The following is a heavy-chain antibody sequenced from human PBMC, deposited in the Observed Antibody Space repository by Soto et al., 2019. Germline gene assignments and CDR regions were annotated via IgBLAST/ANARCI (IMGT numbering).Heavy chain of an antibody. D-gene: IGHD4-17*01. V-gene: IGHV4-30-2*01. J-gene: IGHJ6*02. CDR2: IYHSGST. Sequence: SETLSLTCAVSGGSISSGGYSWSWIRQPPGKGLEWIGYIYHSGSTYYNPSLKSRVTISVDRSKNQFSLKLSSVTAADTAVYYCARGSTVVPPGYYYYGMDVWGQGTTVTVSS. CDR3: ARGSTVVPPGYYYYGMDV. CDR1: GGSISSGGYS.